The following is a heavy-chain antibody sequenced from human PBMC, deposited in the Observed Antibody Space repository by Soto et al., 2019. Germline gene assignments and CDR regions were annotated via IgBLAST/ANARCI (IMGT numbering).Heavy chain of an antibody. CDR1: GYTFTSYG. Sequence: ASVKGSCKASGYTFTSYGITWVRQAPGQGLEWMGWISIYNGHTEYAQKFQGRVTMTTDTSTRTAYMELRSLRFDDTALYYCARRGSGLVDFWGQGTSVTVS. CDR2: ISIYNGHT. J-gene: IGHJ4*02. V-gene: IGHV1-18*04. D-gene: IGHD6-19*01. CDR3: ARRGSGLVDF.